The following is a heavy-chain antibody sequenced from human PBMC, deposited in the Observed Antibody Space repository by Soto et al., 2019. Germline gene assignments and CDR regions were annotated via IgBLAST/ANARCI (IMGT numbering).Heavy chain of an antibody. J-gene: IGHJ4*01. CDR3: ARALWFGESYYFDY. CDR2: IFDNGDT. V-gene: IGHV4-59*01. D-gene: IGHD3-10*01. Sequence: PSETLSLTCNVSGGSIRCYYWSWIRQPPGKGLEWIGYIFDNGDTNYNPSLKSRVTISIDTSKNQFSLKLSSVTAADTAVYFCARALWFGESYYFDYWGHGTLVTVSS. CDR1: GGSIRCYY.